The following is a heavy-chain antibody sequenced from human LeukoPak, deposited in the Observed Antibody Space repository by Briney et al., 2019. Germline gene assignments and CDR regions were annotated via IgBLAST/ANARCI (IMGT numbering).Heavy chain of an antibody. V-gene: IGHV4-59*01. CDR2: IYYTGNT. CDR1: GGSIDSDY. CDR3: ARDSGLLYAFDI. D-gene: IGHD2-8*02. J-gene: IGHJ3*02. Sequence: PSETLSLTCTVSGGSIDSDYWSWIRQPPGKGLEWIGYIYYTGNTNGNPSLKSRVTISQDTSKNQFSLKLSSVTAADTAVYYCARDSGLLYAFDIWGQGTMVTVS.